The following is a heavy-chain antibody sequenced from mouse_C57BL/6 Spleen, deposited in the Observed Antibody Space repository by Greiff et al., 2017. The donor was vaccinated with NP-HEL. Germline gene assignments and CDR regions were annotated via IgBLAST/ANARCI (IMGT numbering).Heavy chain of an antibody. CDR1: GFTFSSYT. V-gene: IGHV5-9*01. CDR3: ARPSSLLRYYLDY. D-gene: IGHD1-2*01. Sequence: EVKVEESGGGLVKPGGSLKLSCAASGFTFSSYTMSWVRQTPEKRLEWVATISGGGGNTYYPDSVKGRFTISRDNAKNTLYLQMSSLRSEDTALYYCARPSSLLRYYLDYWGQGTTLTVSS. J-gene: IGHJ2*01. CDR2: ISGGGGNT.